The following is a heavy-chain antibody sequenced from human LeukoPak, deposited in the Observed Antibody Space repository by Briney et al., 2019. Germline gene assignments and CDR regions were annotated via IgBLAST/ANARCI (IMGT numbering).Heavy chain of an antibody. Sequence: GGSLRLSCAASGFTFSSYWVSWVRQAPGKGLEWVANIKQDGSEKYYVDSVKGRFTISRDNAKNSLYLQMNSLKAEDTALYYCASGRQLGYWGQGTLVTVSS. V-gene: IGHV3-7*01. CDR3: ASGRQLGY. CDR1: GFTFSSYW. J-gene: IGHJ4*02. D-gene: IGHD3-16*01. CDR2: IKQDGSEK.